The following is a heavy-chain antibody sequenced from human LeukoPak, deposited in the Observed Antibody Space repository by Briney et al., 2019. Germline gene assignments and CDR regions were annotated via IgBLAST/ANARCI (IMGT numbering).Heavy chain of an antibody. Sequence: GGSLRLSCAASGFTFSSYAMTWVRQAPGKGLEWVASVSYNAGSTYYTDSVKGRFTISRDNSQNTLYLQMNSLRAVDTAVYYCDCGGYYNVGWFDPWGQGTLVTVSS. CDR3: DCGGYYNVGWFDP. D-gene: IGHD3-9*01. V-gene: IGHV3-23*01. J-gene: IGHJ5*02. CDR1: GFTFSSYA. CDR2: VSYNAGST.